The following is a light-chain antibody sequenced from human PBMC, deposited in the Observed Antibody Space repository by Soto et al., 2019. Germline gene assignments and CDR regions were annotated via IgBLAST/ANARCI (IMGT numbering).Light chain of an antibody. J-gene: IGLJ2*01. CDR1: SSDVGGYKY. Sequence: QSALTQPPSASGSPGQLVTISCTGTSSDVGGYKYVSWYQQHPGKAPKLMIYEVSKRPSGVPDRFSGSKSGNTASLTVSGLQAEDEADYYCSSYAGSNDVIFGGGTKLNVL. CDR2: EVS. CDR3: SSYAGSNDVI. V-gene: IGLV2-8*01.